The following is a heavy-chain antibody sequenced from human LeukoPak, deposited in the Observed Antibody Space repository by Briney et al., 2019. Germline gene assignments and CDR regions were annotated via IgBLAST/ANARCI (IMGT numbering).Heavy chain of an antibody. CDR2: TKNKVNGYST. CDR3: TRDSPNLYNWNDKLGIDY. V-gene: IGHV3-72*01. Sequence: PGGSLRLSCVASGFIFSDHYMDWVRQAPGKGLEWVGRTKNKVNGYSTIYAASVKGRFTISRDDSKNTLHLQMNSLKTEDTAVYYCTRDSPNLYNWNDKLGIDYWGQGTLVTVSS. J-gene: IGHJ4*02. D-gene: IGHD1-20*01. CDR1: GFIFSDHY.